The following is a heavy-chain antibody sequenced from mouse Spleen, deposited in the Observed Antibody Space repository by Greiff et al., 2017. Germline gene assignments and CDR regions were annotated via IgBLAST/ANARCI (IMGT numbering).Heavy chain of an antibody. CDR1: GFAFSSYD. J-gene: IGHJ2*01. V-gene: IGHV5-12-1*01. CDR2: ISSGGGST. Sequence: EVQVVESGGGLVKPGGSLKLSCAASGFAFSSYDMSWVRQTPEKRLEWVAYISSGGGSTYYPDTVKGRFTISRDNAKNTLYLQMSSLKSEDTAMYYCARLEDFDYWGQGTTLTVSS. CDR3: ARLEDFDY.